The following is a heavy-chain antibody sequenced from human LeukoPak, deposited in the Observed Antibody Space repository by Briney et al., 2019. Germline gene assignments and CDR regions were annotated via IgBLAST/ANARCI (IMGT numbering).Heavy chain of an antibody. CDR1: GGSISSSSYY. V-gene: IGHV4-39*07. CDR2: IYYSGST. CDR3: AKGGERFGSGSYNWFDP. J-gene: IGHJ5*02. Sequence: SETLSLTCTVSGGSISSSSYYWGWIRQPPGKGLEWIGSIYYSGSTYYNPSLKSRVTISVDTYKNQFSLKLSSVTAEDTAVYYCAKGGERFGSGSYNWFDPWGRGILVTVSS. D-gene: IGHD3-10*01.